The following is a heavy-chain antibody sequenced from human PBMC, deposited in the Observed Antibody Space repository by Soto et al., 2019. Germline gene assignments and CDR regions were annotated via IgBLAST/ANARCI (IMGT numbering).Heavy chain of an antibody. V-gene: IGHV4-31*03. Sequence: SETLSLTCTVAGGYISGGGGYWSWIRQHPGKGLEWIGYIYYSGSTYYNPSLKSRVTISVDTSKNQFSLKLSSVTAADTAVYYCARAYSNYFDYWGQGTLVTVSS. J-gene: IGHJ4*02. CDR3: ARAYSNYFDY. CDR2: IYYSGST. D-gene: IGHD4-4*01. CDR1: GGYISGGGGY.